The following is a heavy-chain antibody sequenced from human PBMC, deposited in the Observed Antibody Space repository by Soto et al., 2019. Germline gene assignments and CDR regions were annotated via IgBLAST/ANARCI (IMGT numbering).Heavy chain of an antibody. V-gene: IGHV1-18*01. CDR1: GYTFTSYG. J-gene: IGHJ4*02. CDR3: ARAEYVSIAAAGCFDS. CDR2: ISAYNGNT. D-gene: IGHD6-13*01. Sequence: QVQLVQSGAEVKKPGASVKVSCKASGYTFTSYGISWVRQAPGQGLEWMGWISAYNGNTNYAQKLQGRVTMTTDSSTSTAYRELRSLRSDDTAMYYCARAEYVSIAAAGCFDSWGQGTLVTVSS.